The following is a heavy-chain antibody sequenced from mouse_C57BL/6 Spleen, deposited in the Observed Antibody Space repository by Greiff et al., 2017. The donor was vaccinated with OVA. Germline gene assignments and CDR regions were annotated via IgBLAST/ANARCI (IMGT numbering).Heavy chain of an antibody. CDR2: INPNNGGT. CDR3: AKSYCGSSYLYFDV. CDR1: GYTFTDYN. J-gene: IGHJ1*03. Sequence: VQLQQSGPELVKPGASVKIPCKASGYTFTDYNMDWVKQSHGKSLEWIGDINPNNGGTIYNQKFKGKATLTVAKSSSPAYMELRSLTSEDTAVYYCAKSYCGSSYLYFDVWGTGTTVTVSS. V-gene: IGHV1-18*01. D-gene: IGHD1-1*01.